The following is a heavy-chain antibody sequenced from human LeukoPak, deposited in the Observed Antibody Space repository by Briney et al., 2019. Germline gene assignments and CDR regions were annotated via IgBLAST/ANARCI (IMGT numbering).Heavy chain of an antibody. CDR3: ARDSGVGGTFDY. V-gene: IGHV1-18*04. Sequence: GASVKVSCKASGYTFSSYGISWVRQAPGQGLEWMGSISPYTGDTKYAERLQDRVIMTTDTSTRTAYMELRSLTSDDTAVYYCARDSGVGGTFDYLGQGTLVSVSS. CDR2: ISPYTGDT. D-gene: IGHD1-26*01. J-gene: IGHJ4*02. CDR1: GYTFSSYG.